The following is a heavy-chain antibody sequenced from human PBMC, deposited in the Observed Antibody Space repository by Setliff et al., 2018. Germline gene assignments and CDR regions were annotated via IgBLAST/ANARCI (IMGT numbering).Heavy chain of an antibody. Sequence: SVKVSCKASGYTFTSYGISWVRQAPGQGLEWMGWISAYNGNTNYAQKLQGRVTMTTDTSTSTAYMELRSLRSDDTAVYYCARRATYYNFWSGYYDYWGQGTLVTVSS. V-gene: IGHV1-18*01. CDR2: ISAYNGNT. J-gene: IGHJ4*02. CDR1: GYTFTSYG. D-gene: IGHD3-3*01. CDR3: ARRATYYNFWSGYYDY.